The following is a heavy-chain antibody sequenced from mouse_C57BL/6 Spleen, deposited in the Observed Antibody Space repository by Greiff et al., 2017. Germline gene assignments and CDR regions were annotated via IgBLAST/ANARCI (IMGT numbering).Heavy chain of an antibody. CDR3: ERWYGNYVDWYFDV. D-gene: IGHD2-10*02. CDR1: GFTFSSYG. J-gene: IGHJ1*03. Sequence: EVQRVESGGDLVKPGGSLKLSCAASGFTFSSYGMSWVRQTPDKRLEWVATISSGGSYTYYPDSVKGRFTISRDNAKNTLYLQMSSLKSEDTAMYYCERWYGNYVDWYFDVWGTGTTVTVSS. CDR2: ISSGGSYT. V-gene: IGHV5-6*01.